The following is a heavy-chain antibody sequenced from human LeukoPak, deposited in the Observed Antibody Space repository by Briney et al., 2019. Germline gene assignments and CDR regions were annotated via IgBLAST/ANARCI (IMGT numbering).Heavy chain of an antibody. Sequence: GASVKVSCRASGYTFTSYSLHWVRQAPGQGLEWMGIINPSGGGTTYAQKFQGRVTMTRDTSTSTAYMELSSLRSEDTAVYYCARAPSSSWYAQKTPDFDYWGQGTLVTVSS. CDR1: GYTFTSYS. D-gene: IGHD6-13*01. J-gene: IGHJ4*02. CDR2: INPSGGGT. V-gene: IGHV1-46*01. CDR3: ARAPSSSWYAQKTPDFDY.